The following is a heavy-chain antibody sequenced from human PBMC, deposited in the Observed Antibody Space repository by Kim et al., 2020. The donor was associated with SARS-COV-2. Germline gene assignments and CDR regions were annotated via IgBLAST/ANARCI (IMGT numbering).Heavy chain of an antibody. J-gene: IGHJ4*02. Sequence: GGSLRLSCAASGFTFSDHAMTWVRQAPGRGLLWVSTISDTGVWTYYADSVKGRFTISRDSSKNTVYLQMSSLRPEDTAIYYCADSPTRTTYFHYWGQGTLVTVSS. D-gene: IGHD4-17*01. CDR3: ADSPTRTTYFHY. CDR2: ISDTGVWT. CDR1: GFTFSDHA. V-gene: IGHV3-23*01.